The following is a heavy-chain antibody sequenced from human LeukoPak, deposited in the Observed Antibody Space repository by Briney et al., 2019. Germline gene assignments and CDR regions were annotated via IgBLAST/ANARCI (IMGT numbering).Heavy chain of an antibody. CDR2: ISWNSGSI. Sequence: TGGSLRLSCAASGFTFDDYAMHRVRQAPGKGLEWVSGISWNSGSIGYADSVKGRFTISRDNAKNSLYLQMNSLRAEDTALYYCAKDTFRGWYGAIDYWGQGTLVTVSS. CDR1: GFTFDDYA. CDR3: AKDTFRGWYGAIDY. V-gene: IGHV3-9*01. D-gene: IGHD6-19*01. J-gene: IGHJ4*02.